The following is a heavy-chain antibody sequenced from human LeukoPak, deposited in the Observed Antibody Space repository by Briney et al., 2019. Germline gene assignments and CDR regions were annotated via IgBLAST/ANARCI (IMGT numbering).Heavy chain of an antibody. J-gene: IGHJ4*02. V-gene: IGHV1-2*02. CDR1: GYTFTGYY. D-gene: IGHD5-12*01. Sequence: GASVKVSCKASGYTFTGYYMHWVRQAPGQGLEWMGWINPNSGGTNYAQKFQGRVTMTRDTSISTAYMELSRLRSDDTAVYYCVRGSSGYDFVVQFDYWGQGTLVTVSS. CDR2: INPNSGGT. CDR3: VRGSSGYDFVVQFDY.